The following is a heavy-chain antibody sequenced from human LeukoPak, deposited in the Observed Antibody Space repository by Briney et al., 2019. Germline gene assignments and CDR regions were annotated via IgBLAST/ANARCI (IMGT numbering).Heavy chain of an antibody. J-gene: IGHJ4*02. CDR1: GIIITSYW. CDR3: ASHSYGYNN. D-gene: IGHD3-16*01. Sequence: GGSLRLSCAASGIIITSYWMSWVRQTPGKGLEWVANIKQDGSEKNYVDSVKGRFTIFRDNARNSLYLQMNSLRAEDTAVYYCASHSYGYNNWGQGTLVIVSS. V-gene: IGHV3-7*01. CDR2: IKQDGSEK.